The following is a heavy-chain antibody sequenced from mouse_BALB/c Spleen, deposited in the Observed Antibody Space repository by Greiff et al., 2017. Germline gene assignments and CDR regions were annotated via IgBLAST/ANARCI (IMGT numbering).Heavy chain of an antibody. D-gene: IGHD2-2*01. CDR2: ISTYYGDA. CDR3: ARRMYGYYNAMDY. Sequence: VQLQESGAELVRPGVSVKISCKGSGYTFTDYAMHWVKQSHAKSLEWIGVISTYYGDASYNQKFKGKATMTVDKSSSTAYMELARLTSEDSAIYYCARRMYGYYNAMDYWGQGTSVTVSS. J-gene: IGHJ4*01. CDR1: GYTFTDYA. V-gene: IGHV1S137*01.